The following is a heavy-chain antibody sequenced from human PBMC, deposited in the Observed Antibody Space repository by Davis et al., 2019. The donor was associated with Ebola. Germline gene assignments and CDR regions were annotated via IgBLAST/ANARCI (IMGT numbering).Heavy chain of an antibody. D-gene: IGHD4-11*01. CDR1: GFTFSDYY. J-gene: IGHJ6*02. CDR2: ISSSGSTI. V-gene: IGHV3-11*01. Sequence: GESLKISCAASGFTFSDYYMSWIRQAPGKGLEWVSYISSSGSTIYYADSVKGRFTISRDNAKNSLYLQMNSLRAEDTAVYYCARGRYYSNYYYGMDVWGQGTLVTVSS. CDR3: ARGRYYSNYYYGMDV.